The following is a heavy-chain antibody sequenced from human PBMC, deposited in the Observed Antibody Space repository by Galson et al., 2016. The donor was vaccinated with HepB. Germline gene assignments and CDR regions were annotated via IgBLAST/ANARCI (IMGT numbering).Heavy chain of an antibody. Sequence: QSGAEVKKPGESLKISCKVSGYSFTKHWIDWVRQMPGKGLEWMGRIDPSDSYTNYGPTFQGHVTISTDRATNTASLQWSSLKVSDTGIYFCARQGFCSGSNCRGEAFDIWGQGTTVTVSS. CDR2: IDPSDSYT. CDR1: GYSFTKHW. CDR3: ARQGFCSGSNCRGEAFDI. D-gene: IGHD2-15*01. V-gene: IGHV5-10-1*01. J-gene: IGHJ3*02.